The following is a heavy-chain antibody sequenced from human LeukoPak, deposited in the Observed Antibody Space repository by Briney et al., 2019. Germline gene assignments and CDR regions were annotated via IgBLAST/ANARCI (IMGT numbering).Heavy chain of an antibody. CDR2: IYPGDSDT. Sequence: GESLKISCKGSGYSLTSYWIGWVRQMPGKGLEWMGIIYPGDSDTRYSPSFQGQVTISADKSISTAYLQWSSLKASDTAMYYCATAYCGGDCYSTKAPFDYWGQGTLVTVSS. J-gene: IGHJ4*02. CDR1: GYSLTSYW. CDR3: ATAYCGGDCYSTKAPFDY. V-gene: IGHV5-51*01. D-gene: IGHD2-21*02.